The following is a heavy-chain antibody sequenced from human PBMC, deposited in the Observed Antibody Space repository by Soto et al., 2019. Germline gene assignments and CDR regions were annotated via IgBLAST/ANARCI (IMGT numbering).Heavy chain of an antibody. V-gene: IGHV3-33*01. Sequence: QVQLVESGGGVVQPGRSLRLSCAASGFTFSSYGMHWVRQAPGKGLEWVAVIWYDGSNKYYADSVKGRFTISRDNSKNTLYLQMNSLRAEDTAVYYCARDRYSSGGDLDYWGQGTLVTVSS. CDR1: GFTFSSYG. J-gene: IGHJ4*02. CDR2: IWYDGSNK. CDR3: ARDRYSSGGDLDY. D-gene: IGHD6-19*01.